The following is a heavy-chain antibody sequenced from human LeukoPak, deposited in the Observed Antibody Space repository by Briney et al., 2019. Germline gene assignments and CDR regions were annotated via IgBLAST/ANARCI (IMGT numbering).Heavy chain of an antibody. V-gene: IGHV4-59*01. Sequence: SSETLSLTCTVSGDSITSYYWSWVRQTPGNGLEWIGSMFHSGSTNYNPSLKSRVTISVDTSKNQFSLKVSSVTAADTAVYYCARRFYDSSGYYYFDYWGQGTLVTVSS. CDR2: MFHSGST. CDR3: ARRFYDSSGYYYFDY. D-gene: IGHD3-22*01. CDR1: GDSITSYY. J-gene: IGHJ4*02.